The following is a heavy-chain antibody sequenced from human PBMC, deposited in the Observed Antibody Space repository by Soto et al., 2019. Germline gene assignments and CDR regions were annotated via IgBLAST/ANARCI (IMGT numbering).Heavy chain of an antibody. CDR2: LLYRGTA. J-gene: IGHJ3*01. Sequence: QVQLQESGPRLVKPSETLSLTCSVSDSSMSPYYWTWFRQAPGKGLEWIGHLLYRGTATYNPALKGRVTISLDTSKTQVSLKLSSVIAADTAGYYCAREKDRILGGYAFGYWGPGTLVSVSS. V-gene: IGHV4-59*01. CDR3: AREKDRILGGYAFGY. CDR1: DSSMSPYY. D-gene: IGHD1-26*01.